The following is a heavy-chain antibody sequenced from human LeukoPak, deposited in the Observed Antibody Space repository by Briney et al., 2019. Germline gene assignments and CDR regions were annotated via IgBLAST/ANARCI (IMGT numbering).Heavy chain of an antibody. J-gene: IGHJ6*03. CDR1: GFTFSSYA. Sequence: PGGSLRLSCAASGFTFSSYAMSWVRQAPGKGLECISGFSGSGGSTYYADSVKGRFTISRDNSKNTLYLQMNSLRAEDTAVYYCAKDTTGGYDEYYYYYLDVWGKGTTVTVSS. CDR3: AKDTTGGYDEYYYYYLDV. V-gene: IGHV3-23*01. D-gene: IGHD5-12*01. CDR2: FSGSGGST.